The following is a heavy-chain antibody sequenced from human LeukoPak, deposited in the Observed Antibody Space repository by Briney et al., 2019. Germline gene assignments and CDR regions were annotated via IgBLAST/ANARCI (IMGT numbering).Heavy chain of an antibody. CDR2: INHSGST. D-gene: IGHD6-19*01. J-gene: IGHJ6*02. V-gene: IGHV4-34*01. Sequence: PSETLSLTCAVYGGSFSGYYWSWIRQPPGKGLEWMGEINHSGSTNYNPSLKSRVTISVDMSKNQFSLKLSSVTAADTAVYYCARIGSSGWYTGYYYGVDVWGQGTTVTVSS. CDR1: GGSFSGYY. CDR3: ARIGSSGWYTGYYYGVDV.